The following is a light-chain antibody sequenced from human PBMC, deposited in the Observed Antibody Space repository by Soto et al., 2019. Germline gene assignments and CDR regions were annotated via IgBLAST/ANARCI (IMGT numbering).Light chain of an antibody. Sequence: EIVWTQSPATLSLSPGERATLSCRASQSVSAYLAWYQQKPGQAPRLLIYDASNRATGIPARFSGSGSGTDFTLTISSLEPEDFAVYYCQQRSNWPRVAFGGGPKVEIK. CDR3: QQRSNWPRVA. V-gene: IGKV3-11*01. J-gene: IGKJ4*01. CDR1: QSVSAY. CDR2: DAS.